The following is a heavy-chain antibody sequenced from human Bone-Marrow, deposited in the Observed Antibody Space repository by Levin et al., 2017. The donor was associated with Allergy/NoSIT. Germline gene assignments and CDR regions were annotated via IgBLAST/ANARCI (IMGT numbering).Heavy chain of an antibody. CDR2: IRNTGGT. CDR1: GFSVNSYY. Sequence: GGSLRLSCEASGFSVNSYYMNWVRQAPGRGLEWVSLIRNTGGTEYADSVKGRFTISRDNSKNTVYLQMDTLRVEDTAVYYCAREHYYQMDVWGQGTTVTVSS. J-gene: IGHJ6*02. CDR3: AREHYYQMDV. V-gene: IGHV3-53*01.